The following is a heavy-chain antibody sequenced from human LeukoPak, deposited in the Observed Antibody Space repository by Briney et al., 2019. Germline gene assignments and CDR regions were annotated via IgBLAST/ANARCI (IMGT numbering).Heavy chain of an antibody. CDR3: ARPAVNGRAAGGFDI. D-gene: IGHD2-8*01. J-gene: IGHJ3*02. CDR1: GFTFSSHA. Sequence: GGSLRLSCAASGFTFSSHAMHWVRQAPGKGLEWVAVTSYDETNRFYADSVKGRFTISRDNSKNTLYLQMDSLRVEDTASYYCARPAVNGRAAGGFDIWGQGTKVNV. CDR2: TSYDETNR. V-gene: IGHV3-30-3*01.